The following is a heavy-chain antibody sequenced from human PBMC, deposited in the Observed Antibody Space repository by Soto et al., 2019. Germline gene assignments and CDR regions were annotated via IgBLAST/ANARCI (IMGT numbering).Heavy chain of an antibody. D-gene: IGHD3-22*01. J-gene: IGHJ4*02. CDR3: AREGSSGYYKDY. CDR1: GGSFSGYY. Sequence: QVQLQQWGAGLLKPSETLSLTCAVYGGSFSGYYWSWIRQPPGKGLEWIGEINHSGSTNYNPSLKSRVTISVDTSKNQFSLKLSSVTAADTAVYYCAREGSSGYYKDYWGQGTLVTVSS. V-gene: IGHV4-34*01. CDR2: INHSGST.